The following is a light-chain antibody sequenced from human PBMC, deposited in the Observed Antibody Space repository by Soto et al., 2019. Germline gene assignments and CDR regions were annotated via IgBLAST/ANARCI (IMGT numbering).Light chain of an antibody. CDR2: GAS. CDR1: QSVRDN. V-gene: IGKV3-15*01. J-gene: IGKJ2*01. Sequence: ETLLTQSPATLSVSPGERVTLSCRASQSVRDNLAWYQQKPGQAPRLLIYGASTRAPGIPDRFSGSGFGTEFSLNISSLQSEDLAVYYCQQHNDWPPSTFGQGTKLDIK. CDR3: QQHNDWPPST.